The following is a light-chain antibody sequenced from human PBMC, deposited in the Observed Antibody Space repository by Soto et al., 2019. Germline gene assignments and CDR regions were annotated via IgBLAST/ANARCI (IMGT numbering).Light chain of an antibody. V-gene: IGLV2-23*01. CDR1: SSDVGSYDV. J-gene: IGLJ1*01. Sequence: QSALSQPASVSGSRGQSITISCTGTSSDVGSYDVVSWYQQLPGKAPKLIIYEGSERPSGVSNRFSGSRSANTASLTISGLQAEDEADYYCCSYAGRTAFFVFGSGTKLTVL. CDR3: CSYAGRTAFFV. CDR2: EGS.